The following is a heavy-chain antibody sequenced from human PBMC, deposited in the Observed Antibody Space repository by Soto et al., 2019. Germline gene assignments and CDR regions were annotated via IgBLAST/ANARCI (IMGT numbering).Heavy chain of an antibody. V-gene: IGHV3-30-3*01. D-gene: IGHD1-1*01. CDR3: ACATSSTRTFWYFDL. Sequence: QVQLVESGGGVVQPGRSLRLSCADSGFTFSSYAMHWVRQAPGKGLEWVAVISYDGSNKYYADSVKGRFTIARDNSKNTRYLQMNSLRAEDTAVYYGACATSSTRTFWYFDLWGRGTLVTVSS. J-gene: IGHJ2*01. CDR1: GFTFSSYA. CDR2: ISYDGSNK.